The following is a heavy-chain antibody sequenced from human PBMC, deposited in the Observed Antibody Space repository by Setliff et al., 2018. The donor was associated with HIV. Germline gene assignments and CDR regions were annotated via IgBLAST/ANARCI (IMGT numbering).Heavy chain of an antibody. CDR1: GYTFTNYA. CDR3: ARESFGVLVPATMYWFDP. Sequence: ASVKVSCKTSGYTFTNYAMNWVRQAPGQGLEWMGWLNTNTGDPTYARGFTGRFVFYLDPSDNTTYLQITNLKVEHTAVYFCARESFGVLVPATMYWFDPWGQGTLVTVSS. CDR2: LNTNTGDP. V-gene: IGHV7-4-1*02. J-gene: IGHJ5*02. D-gene: IGHD2-2*01.